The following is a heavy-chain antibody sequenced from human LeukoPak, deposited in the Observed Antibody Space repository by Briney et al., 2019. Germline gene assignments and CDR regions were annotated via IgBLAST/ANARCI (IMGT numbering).Heavy chain of an antibody. Sequence: PGGSLRLSCAASGFTFSSYAMSWVRQAPGKGLEWVSAISGSGGSTYYADSVKGRFTISRDNSKNTLYLQMNSLRAEDTAVYYCAKWRGYCSSTSCPPGYYGMDVWGQGTTVTVSS. D-gene: IGHD2-2*01. V-gene: IGHV3-23*01. J-gene: IGHJ6*02. CDR1: GFTFSSYA. CDR3: AKWRGYCSSTSCPPGYYGMDV. CDR2: ISGSGGST.